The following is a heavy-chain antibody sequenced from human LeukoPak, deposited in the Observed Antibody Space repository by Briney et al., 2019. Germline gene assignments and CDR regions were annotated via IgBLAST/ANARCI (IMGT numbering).Heavy chain of an antibody. CDR1: GGTLSSYT. V-gene: IGHV1-69*02. Sequence: SVKVSCKASGGTLSSYTISWVRQAPGQGLEWMGRIIPILGIANYAQKFQGRVTITADKSTSTAYMELSSLRSEDTAVYYCASPYDSSGFTFDYWGQGTLVTVSS. J-gene: IGHJ4*02. D-gene: IGHD3-22*01. CDR2: IIPILGIA. CDR3: ASPYDSSGFTFDY.